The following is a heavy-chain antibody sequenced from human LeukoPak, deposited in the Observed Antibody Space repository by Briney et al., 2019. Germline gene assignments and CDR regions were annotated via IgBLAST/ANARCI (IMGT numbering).Heavy chain of an antibody. Sequence: GGSLRLSCAASGFTFSSYSMNWVRQAPGKGLEWVSSISSSSSYIYYAHSVKGRFTISRDNAKNSLYLQMNSLRAEDTAVYYCARALHRYGDYGEDYYYGMDVWGQGTTVTVS. D-gene: IGHD4-17*01. V-gene: IGHV3-21*01. CDR2: ISSSSSYI. J-gene: IGHJ6*02. CDR1: GFTFSSYS. CDR3: ARALHRYGDYGEDYYYGMDV.